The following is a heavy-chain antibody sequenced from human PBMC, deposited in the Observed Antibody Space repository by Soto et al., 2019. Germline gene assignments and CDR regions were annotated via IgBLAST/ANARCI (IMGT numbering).Heavy chain of an antibody. J-gene: IGHJ3*02. CDR1: GGSISSSSYY. D-gene: IGHD3-22*01. Sequence: SETLSLTCTVSGGSISSSSYYWGWIRQPPGKGLEWIGSIYYSGSTYYNPSLKSRVTISVDTSKNQFSLKLSSVTAADTAVYYCASYGDSSGYYYAAGADAFDIWGQGTMVTVSS. CDR2: IYYSGST. CDR3: ASYGDSSGYYYAAGADAFDI. V-gene: IGHV4-39*01.